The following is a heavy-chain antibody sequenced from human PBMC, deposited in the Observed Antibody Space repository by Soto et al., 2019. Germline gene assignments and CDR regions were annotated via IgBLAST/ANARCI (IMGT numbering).Heavy chain of an antibody. CDR3: AKGPSYSGVYFPFCX. V-gene: IGHV3-23*01. CDR1: GFIFSSYG. CDR2: ISCSGGST. J-gene: IGHJ4*02. D-gene: IGHD1-26*01. Sequence: GGSLRLSCAASGFIFSSYGMSWVRQSPGKGLEWVSSISCSGGSTYYAESVKGRFTISRDNSKSTLYLQMSSLRAEDTAVYSCAKGPSYSGVYFPFCXWGQVTMFTVSX.